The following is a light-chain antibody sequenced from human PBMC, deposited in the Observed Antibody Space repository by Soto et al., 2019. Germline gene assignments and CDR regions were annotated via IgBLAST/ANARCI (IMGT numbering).Light chain of an antibody. Sequence: DIQMTQSPSSLSASVGGRVTITCRASQGISTYLAWYQQKPGKVPKLLIYAASTLQSGRPSRFSGSGSGTEFTLTISSLQPEDVATYYCQKYSSAPLAFGGGTKVVIK. CDR1: QGISTY. CDR2: AAS. J-gene: IGKJ4*01. V-gene: IGKV1-27*01. CDR3: QKYSSAPLA.